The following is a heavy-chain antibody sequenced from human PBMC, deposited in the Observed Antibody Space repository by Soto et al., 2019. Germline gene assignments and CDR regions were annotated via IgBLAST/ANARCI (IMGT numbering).Heavy chain of an antibody. CDR1: GFTVSSNY. D-gene: IGHD5-12*01. CDR3: ARVGRDGYNYYFDY. CDR2: IYSGGST. J-gene: IGHJ4*02. V-gene: IGHV3-53*01. Sequence: GGSLRLSCAASGFTVSSNYMSWVRQAPGKGLEWVSVIYSGGSTYYADSVKGRLAISRENSKNTPYLQMNSLRAEDTAVYYCARVGRDGYNYYFDYWGQGTLVTVSS.